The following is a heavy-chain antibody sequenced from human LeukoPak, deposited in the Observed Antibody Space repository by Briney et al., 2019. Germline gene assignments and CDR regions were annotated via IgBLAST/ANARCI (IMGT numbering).Heavy chain of an antibody. Sequence: SVKVSCKASGGTFSSYAISWVRQAPGQGLEWMGGIIPIFGTANYAQKFQGRVTITADESTSTAYVELSSLRSEDTAVYYCARENDSSGYYHPSFDYWGQGTLVTVSS. D-gene: IGHD3-22*01. CDR3: ARENDSSGYYHPSFDY. J-gene: IGHJ4*02. CDR1: GGTFSSYA. CDR2: IIPIFGTA. V-gene: IGHV1-69*13.